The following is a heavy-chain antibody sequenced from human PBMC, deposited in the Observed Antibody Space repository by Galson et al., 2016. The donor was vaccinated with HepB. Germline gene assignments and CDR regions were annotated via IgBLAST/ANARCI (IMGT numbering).Heavy chain of an antibody. D-gene: IGHD6-13*01. CDR1: GYSFTKYA. Sequence: SVKVSCKASGYSFTKYAMHWVRRAPGQGYEWMGWINEANRDTKYSPKFKGRVTMTSGTFASTAYLELSSLTSEDTAIYYCARALEAAAGTNFYYVGMDVWGQGTTVIVSS. CDR2: INEANRDT. V-gene: IGHV1-3*01. J-gene: IGHJ6*02. CDR3: ARALEAAAGTNFYYVGMDV.